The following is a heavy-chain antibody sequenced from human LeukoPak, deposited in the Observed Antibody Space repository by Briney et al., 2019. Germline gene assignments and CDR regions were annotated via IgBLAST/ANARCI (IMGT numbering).Heavy chain of an antibody. Sequence: SETLSLTCAVYGGSFSGYYWSWLRQPPGKGLEWIGEINHSGSTNYNPSLKSRVTISVDTSKNQFSLKLSSVTAEDTAVYYCARGRGYCSGGSCYADYWGQGTLVTVSS. J-gene: IGHJ4*02. D-gene: IGHD2-15*01. V-gene: IGHV4-34*01. CDR2: INHSGST. CDR1: GGSFSGYY. CDR3: ARGRGYCSGGSCYADY.